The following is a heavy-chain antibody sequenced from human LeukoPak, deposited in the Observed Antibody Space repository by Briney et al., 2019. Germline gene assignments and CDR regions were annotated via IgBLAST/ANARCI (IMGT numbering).Heavy chain of an antibody. CDR3: ARHDLWFGSFDY. CDR1: GGSISSSSYY. D-gene: IGHD3-10*01. Sequence: SETLSLTCTVSGGSISSSSYYWGWIRQPPGKGLEWIGSIYYSGSTYYNPPLKSRVTISVDTSKNQFSLKLSSVTAADTVVYYCARHDLWFGSFDYWGQGTLVTVSS. J-gene: IGHJ4*02. V-gene: IGHV4-39*01. CDR2: IYYSGST.